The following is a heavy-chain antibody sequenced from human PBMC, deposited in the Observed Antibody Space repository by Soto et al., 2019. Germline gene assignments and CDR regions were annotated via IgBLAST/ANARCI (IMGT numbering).Heavy chain of an antibody. J-gene: IGHJ5*02. Sequence: ASVKVSCKASGYTFTSYGISWVRQAPGQGLEWMGWISAYNGNTNYAQKLQGRVTMTTDTSTSTAYMELRSLRSDDTAVYYCARLGTYYDFWSGYQERGWFDPWGQGTLVTVSS. CDR1: GYTFTSYG. D-gene: IGHD3-3*01. CDR2: ISAYNGNT. CDR3: ARLGTYYDFWSGYQERGWFDP. V-gene: IGHV1-18*01.